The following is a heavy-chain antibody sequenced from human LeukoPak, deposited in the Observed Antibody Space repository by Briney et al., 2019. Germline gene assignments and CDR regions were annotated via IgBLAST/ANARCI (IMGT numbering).Heavy chain of an antibody. D-gene: IGHD1-1*01. V-gene: IGHV3-23*01. J-gene: IGHJ5*02. Sequence: GGSLRLSCAASGSTFSTYGMSWVRQAPGKGLEWVSGISGSGATIYYADSVKGRFTISRDNSKNTLYLQMNSLRAEDTAVYYCAKSPGTTGWFDPWGQGTLVTVSS. CDR1: GSTFSTYG. CDR2: ISGSGATI. CDR3: AKSPGTTGWFDP.